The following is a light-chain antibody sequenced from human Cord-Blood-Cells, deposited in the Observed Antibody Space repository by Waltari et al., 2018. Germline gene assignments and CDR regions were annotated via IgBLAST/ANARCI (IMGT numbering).Light chain of an antibody. CDR1: QSVSSSY. V-gene: IGKV3-20*01. CDR2: GAS. Sequence: EIVLTQSPGTLSLSPGERATLSYRASQSVSSSYLAWYQQKPGQAPRLLIYGASSRAIGIPDRFSGSGSGTDFTLTISRLEPEDFAVYYCQQYGSSPRRTFGQGTKVEIK. CDR3: QQYGSSPRRT. J-gene: IGKJ1*01.